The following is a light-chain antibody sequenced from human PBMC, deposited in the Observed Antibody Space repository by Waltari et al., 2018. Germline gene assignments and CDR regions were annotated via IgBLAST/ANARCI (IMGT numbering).Light chain of an antibody. CDR2: DAS. CDR1: QSVGRS. CDR3: QHYVRLPAT. Sequence: EIVLTQSPGTLSLSPGERATLACRASQSVGRSLAWYQQKPGQAPRLLIYDASRRATGIPDRCSGSGSGTDFSLTISTLEPEEFAVYYCQHYVRLPATFGQGTKVEI. J-gene: IGKJ1*01. V-gene: IGKV3-20*01.